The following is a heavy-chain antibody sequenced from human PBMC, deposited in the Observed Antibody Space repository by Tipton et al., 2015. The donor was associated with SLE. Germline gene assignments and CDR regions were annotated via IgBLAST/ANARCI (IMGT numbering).Heavy chain of an antibody. Sequence: TLSLTCAVYGGSFSGYYWSWIRQPPGKGLEWIGEINHSGSTNYNPSLKSRVTISVDTSKNQFSLKLSSVTAADTAVYYCARAPGEGGYWGQGTLVTLSS. CDR1: GGSFSGYY. CDR3: ARAPGEGGY. CDR2: INHSGST. D-gene: IGHD7-27*01. V-gene: IGHV4-34*01. J-gene: IGHJ4*02.